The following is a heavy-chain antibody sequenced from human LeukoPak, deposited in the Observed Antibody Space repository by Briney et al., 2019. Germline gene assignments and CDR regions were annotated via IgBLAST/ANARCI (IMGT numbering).Heavy chain of an antibody. V-gene: IGHV4-39*01. J-gene: IGHJ4*02. Sequence: SETLSLTCTVSGGSISSYYWGWIRQPPGKGREWIGSIYYSGSTYYNPSLKSRVTISVDTSKNQFSLELSSVTAADTAVYYCARGASNGDYVDYWGQGTLVTVSS. D-gene: IGHD4-17*01. CDR2: IYYSGST. CDR1: GGSISSYY. CDR3: ARGASNGDYVDY.